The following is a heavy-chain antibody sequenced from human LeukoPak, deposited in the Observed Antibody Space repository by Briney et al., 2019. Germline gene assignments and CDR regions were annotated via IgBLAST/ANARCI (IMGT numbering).Heavy chain of an antibody. CDR2: ISSSSSYI. CDR1: GFTSSSYS. V-gene: IGHV3-21*01. D-gene: IGHD2-2*01. J-gene: IGHJ6*02. Sequence: GGSLRLSCAASGFTSSSYSMNWVRQAPGKGLEWVSSISSSSSYIYYTDSVKGRFTISRDNAKNSLYLQMNSLRADDTAVYYCARDSMDGYYSYYGMDVWGQGTTVTVSS. CDR3: ARDSMDGYYSYYGMDV.